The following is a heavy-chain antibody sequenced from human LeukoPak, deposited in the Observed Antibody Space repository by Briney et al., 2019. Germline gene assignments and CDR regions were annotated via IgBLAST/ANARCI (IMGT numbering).Heavy chain of an antibody. CDR3: ALAHTNFDYGMDV. CDR1: GFTVSSNY. D-gene: IGHD1-1*01. Sequence: GGSLRLSCAASGFTVSSNYMSWVRQAPGKGLEWVSVIYSGGSTYYADSVKGRFTISRDNSKNMLYLQMNSLRAEDTAVYYCALAHTNFDYGMDVWGQGTTVTVSS. J-gene: IGHJ6*02. CDR2: IYSGGST. V-gene: IGHV3-53*01.